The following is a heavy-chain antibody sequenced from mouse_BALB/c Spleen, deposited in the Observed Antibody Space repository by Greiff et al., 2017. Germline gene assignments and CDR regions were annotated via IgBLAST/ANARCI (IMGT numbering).Heavy chain of an antibody. CDR3: ARRGYCYVDY. V-gene: IGHV1S137*01. D-gene: IGHD3-2*02. Sequence: QVQLQQSGAELVRPGVSVKISCKGSGYTFTDYAMHWVKQSHAKSLEWIGVISTYYGDASYNQKFKGKATMTVDKSSSTAYMELARLTSEDSAIYYCARRGYCYVDYWGQGTTLTVSS. CDR1: GYTFTDYA. CDR2: ISTYYGDA. J-gene: IGHJ2*01.